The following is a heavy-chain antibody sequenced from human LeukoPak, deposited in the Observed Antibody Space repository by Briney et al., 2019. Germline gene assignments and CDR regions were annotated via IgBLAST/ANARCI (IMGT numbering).Heavy chain of an antibody. CDR3: ARGRDMVISMGGYYFDY. D-gene: IGHD2-21*01. J-gene: IGHJ4*02. Sequence: SETLSLTCTVSGGSISSSSYYWGWIRQPPGKGLEWIGSIYYSGSTYYNPSLKSRVTISVDTSKNQFSLKLSSVTAADTAIYYCARGRDMVISMGGYYFDYWGQGTLVTVSS. CDR2: IYYSGST. CDR1: GGSISSSSYY. V-gene: IGHV4-39*07.